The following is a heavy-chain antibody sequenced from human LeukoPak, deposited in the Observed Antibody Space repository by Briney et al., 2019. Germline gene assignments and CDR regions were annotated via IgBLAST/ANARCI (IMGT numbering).Heavy chain of an antibody. CDR3: ASSDFWSGYPPNYGMDV. CDR2: ISRSSSTI. J-gene: IGHJ6*02. Sequence: PGGSLRLSCAASGFTFSSYSMNGVRQAPGKGLEGGAYISRSSSTIYYADSVKGRFTISRDNAKNSLYLQMNSLRAEDTAVYYCASSDFWSGYPPNYGMDVWGQGTTVTVSS. V-gene: IGHV3-48*01. D-gene: IGHD3-3*01. CDR1: GFTFSSYS.